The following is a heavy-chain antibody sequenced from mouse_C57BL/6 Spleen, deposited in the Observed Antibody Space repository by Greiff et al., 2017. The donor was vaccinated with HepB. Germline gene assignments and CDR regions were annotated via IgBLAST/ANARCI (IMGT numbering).Heavy chain of an antibody. CDR3: ARGITTVVWYFDV. Sequence: QVQLQQPGAELVRPGSSVKLSCKASGYTFTSYWMDWVKQRTGQGLEWIGNIYPSDSETHYNQKFKDKATLTVDKSSSTAYMQLSSLTSEYSAVYYCARGITTVVWYFDVWGTGTTVTVSS. V-gene: IGHV1-61*01. CDR2: IYPSDSET. CDR1: GYTFTSYW. D-gene: IGHD1-1*01. J-gene: IGHJ1*03.